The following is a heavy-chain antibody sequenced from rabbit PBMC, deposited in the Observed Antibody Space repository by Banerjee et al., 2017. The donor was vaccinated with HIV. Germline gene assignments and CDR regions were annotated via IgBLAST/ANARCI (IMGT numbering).Heavy chain of an antibody. V-gene: IGHV1S47*01. J-gene: IGHJ3*01. CDR3: ARRDAGGGYRL. CDR2: IYPDYGTT. D-gene: IGHD8-1*01. Sequence: QEQLVESGGGLVQPGGSLTLSCKASGFDLSSFGMSWVRQAPGKGLEWIGTIYPDYGTTYYASWVNDRFTISSDNAQNTVDLQMNSLTAVDRATYFCARRDAGGGYRLWGQGTLVTVS. CDR1: GFDLSSFG.